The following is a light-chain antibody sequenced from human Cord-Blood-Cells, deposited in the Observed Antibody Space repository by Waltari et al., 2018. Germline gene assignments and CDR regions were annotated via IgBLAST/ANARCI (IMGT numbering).Light chain of an antibody. V-gene: IGLV2-14*03. Sequence: QSVLTQPASVSGSPGQSITISCTRTSSDVGGYNYVSWYQQHPAKAPKLMIYDVSNRPSGVSNRFSGSKSGNTASLTISGLQAEDEADYYCSSYTSSSTQHAVFGGGTQLTVL. CDR3: SSYTSSSTQHAV. CDR2: DVS. J-gene: IGLJ7*01. CDR1: SSDVGGYNY.